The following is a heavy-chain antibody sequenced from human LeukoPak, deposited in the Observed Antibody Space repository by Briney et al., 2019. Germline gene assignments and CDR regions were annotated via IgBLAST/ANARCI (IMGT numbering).Heavy chain of an antibody. CDR1: GFTFSSYA. Sequence: GGSLRLSCAASGFTFSSYAMSWVRQAPGKGLEWVSAISGSGGSTYYADSVKGRFTISRDNSKNTLYLQMNSLRAEDTAVYYCAKGPTSIWGSYRFDYWGQGTLVTVSS. CDR3: AKGPTSIWGSYRFDY. CDR2: ISGSGGST. V-gene: IGHV3-23*01. D-gene: IGHD3-16*02. J-gene: IGHJ4*02.